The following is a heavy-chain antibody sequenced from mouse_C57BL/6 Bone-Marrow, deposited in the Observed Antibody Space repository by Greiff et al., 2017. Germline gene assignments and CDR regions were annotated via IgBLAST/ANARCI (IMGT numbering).Heavy chain of an antibody. J-gene: IGHJ4*01. CDR2: IDPETGGT. CDR3: TREEFITTVSGVYYYAMDY. Sequence: QVQLQQSGAELVRPGASVTLSCKASGYTFTDYEMHWVKQTPVHGLEWIGAIDPETGGTAYNQKFKGKAILTADKSSSTAYMELRILTSEDSAVYYCTREEFITTVSGVYYYAMDYWGQGTSVTVSS. V-gene: IGHV1-15*01. CDR1: GYTFTDYE. D-gene: IGHD1-1*01.